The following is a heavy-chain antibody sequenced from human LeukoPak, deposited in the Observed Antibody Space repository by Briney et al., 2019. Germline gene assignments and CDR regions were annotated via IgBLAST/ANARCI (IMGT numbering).Heavy chain of an antibody. CDR3: AELGITMIGGV. CDR2: ITSSSSYI. V-gene: IGHV3-21*01. D-gene: IGHD3-10*02. J-gene: IGHJ6*04. Sequence: GGSLRLSCAASGFTSDDYGMSWVRQAPGKGLEWVSSITSSSSYIYYADSVKGRFTISRDNAKNSLYLQMNSLRAEDTAVYYCAELGITMIGGVWGKGTTVTISS. CDR1: GFTSDDYG.